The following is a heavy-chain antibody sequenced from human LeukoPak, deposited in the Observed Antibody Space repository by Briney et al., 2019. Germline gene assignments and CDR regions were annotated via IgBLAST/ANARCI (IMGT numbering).Heavy chain of an antibody. CDR1: GFTFSSYS. CDR3: ARDQYSRMVAAPFDY. D-gene: IGHD2-15*01. CDR2: ISSSSSTI. V-gene: IGHV3-48*01. Sequence: GGSLRLSCAASGFTFSSYSMDWVRQAPGKGLEWVSYISSSSSTIYYADSVKGRFTISRDNAKNSLYLQMNSLRAEDTAVYYCARDQYSRMVAAPFDYWGQGTLVTVSS. J-gene: IGHJ4*02.